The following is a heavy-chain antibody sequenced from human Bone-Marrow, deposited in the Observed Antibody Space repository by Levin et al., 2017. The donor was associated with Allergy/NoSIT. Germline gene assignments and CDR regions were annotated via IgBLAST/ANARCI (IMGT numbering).Heavy chain of an antibody. CDR2: ISHDGSNK. J-gene: IGHJ4*02. Sequence: GGSLRLSCAASGFTFSSFAMHWVRQAPARGLDWVAVISHDGSNKHYAESVKGRFTISRDNSKNTLYLEITSLRPEDTAIYYCARGHWYSDGSPYYCPQGDWGRGTQVIVSS. CDR1: GFTFSSFA. D-gene: IGHD3-22*01. CDR3: ARGHWYSDGSPYYCPQGD. V-gene: IGHV3-30-3*01.